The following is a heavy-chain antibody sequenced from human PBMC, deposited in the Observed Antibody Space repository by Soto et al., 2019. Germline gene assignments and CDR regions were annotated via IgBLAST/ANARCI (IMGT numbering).Heavy chain of an antibody. CDR2: IYHSGST. V-gene: IGHV4-38-2*02. CDR1: GYSISSGYY. D-gene: IGHD3-10*01. CDR3: AREGFAQKVDFTTMVRGSFYGMDV. J-gene: IGHJ6*02. Sequence: NPSETLSLTCAVSGYSISSGYYWGWIRQPPGKGLEWIGSIYHSGSTYYNPSLKSRVTISVDTSKNQFSLKLSSVTAADTAVYYCAREGFAQKVDFTTMVRGSFYGMDVWGQGTTVTVSS.